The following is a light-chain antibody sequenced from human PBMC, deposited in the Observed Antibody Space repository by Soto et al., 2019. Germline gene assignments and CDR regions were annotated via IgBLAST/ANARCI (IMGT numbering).Light chain of an antibody. CDR3: CSYAGSSTSLV. CDR1: SSDVGSYNL. Sequence: QSALTQPASVSGSPGQSIIISCTGTSSDVGSYNLVSWYQQHPGKAPKLMIYEVSKRPSGVSNRFSGSKSGNTASLTISGLQAEDEADYYCCSYAGSSTSLVFGGGTKLTVL. V-gene: IGLV2-23*02. CDR2: EVS. J-gene: IGLJ2*01.